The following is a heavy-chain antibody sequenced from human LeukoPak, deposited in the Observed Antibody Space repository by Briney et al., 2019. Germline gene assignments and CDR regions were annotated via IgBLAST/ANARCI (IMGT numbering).Heavy chain of an antibody. CDR2: IGSSGAGT. Sequence: GGSLRLSCAASGFTFSSYAMTWVRQGPGEGLEWVSTIGSSGAGTYYADSVKGRFTISRDNSKNTLYLQMNSLRAEGTAVYYCAKGYCTTTTCYNWFDPWGQGTLVTVSS. CDR1: GFTFSSYA. CDR3: AKGYCTTTTCYNWFDP. V-gene: IGHV3-23*01. J-gene: IGHJ5*02. D-gene: IGHD2-2*01.